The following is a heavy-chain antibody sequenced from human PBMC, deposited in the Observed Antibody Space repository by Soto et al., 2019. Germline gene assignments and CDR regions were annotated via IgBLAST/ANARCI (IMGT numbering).Heavy chain of an antibody. V-gene: IGHV3-23*01. CDR1: GFTFSGYA. J-gene: IGHJ4*02. Sequence: PGGSLRVSCAASGFTFSGYARTWVRQAPGKGFEWVSSTGGNGVATYYADSVTGRFTISRDNSKNTLYLQMDSLRAEDTAVYYCAKDSPFSGTGRLAFDYWGQGTLVTVSS. D-gene: IGHD3-10*01. CDR3: AKDSPFSGTGRLAFDY. CDR2: TGGNGVAT.